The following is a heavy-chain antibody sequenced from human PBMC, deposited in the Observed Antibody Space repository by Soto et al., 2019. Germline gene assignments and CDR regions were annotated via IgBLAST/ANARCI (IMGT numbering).Heavy chain of an antibody. Sequence: EVQLVESGGGLVQPGGSLRLSCAASGFTFSSYWMHWVRQAPGKGLVWVSRIKSDGSSTHYADSVKGRFTTPRDNAKNTLYLQMTSLRVEDTAVYYCASLDSSGSRPIDYWGQGTLVTVPS. CDR1: GFTFSSYW. D-gene: IGHD6-19*01. V-gene: IGHV3-74*01. J-gene: IGHJ4*02. CDR3: ASLDSSGSRPIDY. CDR2: IKSDGSST.